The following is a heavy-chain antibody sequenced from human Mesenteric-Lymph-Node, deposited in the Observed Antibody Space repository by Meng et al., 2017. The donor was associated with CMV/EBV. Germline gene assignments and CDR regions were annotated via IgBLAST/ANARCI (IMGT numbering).Heavy chain of an antibody. CDR2: IYYSGSA. Sequence: GSISRGCYSWNWIRQHPGKGLELIGYIYYSGSAYYNPSLKGRVNILLDTPKNQFSLKLSSVTAADTAVYYCARAGFSSGIVVYYSDYWGQGTLVTVSS. CDR1: GSISRGCYS. CDR3: ARAGFSSGIVVYYSDY. D-gene: IGHD3-22*01. J-gene: IGHJ4*02. V-gene: IGHV4-31*02.